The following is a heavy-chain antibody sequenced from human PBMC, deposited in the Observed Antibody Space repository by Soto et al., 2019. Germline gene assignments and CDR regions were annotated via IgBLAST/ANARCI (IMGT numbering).Heavy chain of an antibody. D-gene: IGHD6-19*01. CDR3: ANGGRQWLVTSAFNY. CDR2: VSHDGRNT. Sequence: VQLVESGGGVVQPGRSLRLSCAASGFNFSAYAMHWVRQAPGKGLEWGAVVSHDGRNTHYADSVKGRFTISRDSSNNTVSLEMTSLRAEDTAVYYCANGGRQWLVTSAFNYWGQGALVTVSS. CDR1: GFNFSAYA. V-gene: IGHV3-30*18. J-gene: IGHJ4*02.